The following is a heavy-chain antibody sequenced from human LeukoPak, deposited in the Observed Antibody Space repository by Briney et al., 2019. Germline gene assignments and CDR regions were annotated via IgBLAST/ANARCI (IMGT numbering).Heavy chain of an antibody. CDR1: GFTFSSYE. V-gene: IGHV3-48*03. J-gene: IGHJ5*01. CDR3: TRQQLRYFDWFNY. CDR2: ISSSGSTI. D-gene: IGHD3-9*01. Sequence: PGGSLRLSCAASGFTFSSYEMNWVRQAPGKGLAWVSYISSSGSTIYYADSVKGPFTISRDNAKNSLYLQMNSLRAEDTAVYYCTRQQLRYFDWFNYWGQGTLVTVSS.